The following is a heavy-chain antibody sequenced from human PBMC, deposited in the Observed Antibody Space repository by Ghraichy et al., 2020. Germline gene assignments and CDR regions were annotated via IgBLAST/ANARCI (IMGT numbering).Heavy chain of an antibody. Sequence: GSLRLSCAASGFTFSSYAMSWVRQAPGKGLEWVSAISGSGGSTYYADSVKGRFTISRDNSKNTLYLQMNSLRAEDTAVYYCAKEEVPAAIYYYYGMDVWGQGTTVTVSS. D-gene: IGHD2-2*01. J-gene: IGHJ6*02. V-gene: IGHV3-23*01. CDR1: GFTFSSYA. CDR3: AKEEVPAAIYYYYGMDV. CDR2: ISGSGGST.